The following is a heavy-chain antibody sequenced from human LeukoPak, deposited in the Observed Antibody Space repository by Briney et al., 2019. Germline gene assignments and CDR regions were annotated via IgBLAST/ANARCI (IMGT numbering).Heavy chain of an antibody. CDR1: GFTFSSYG. D-gene: IGHD2-21*01. CDR3: AEGSAVFRDAFDI. Sequence: GGSLRLSCAASGFTFSSYGMHWVRQAPGKGLEWVAVISYDGSNKYYADSVKGRFTISRDNSMNTLYLQMNSLRAEDTAVYYCAEGSAVFRDAFDIWGQGTMVTVSS. V-gene: IGHV3-30*18. CDR2: ISYDGSNK. J-gene: IGHJ3*02.